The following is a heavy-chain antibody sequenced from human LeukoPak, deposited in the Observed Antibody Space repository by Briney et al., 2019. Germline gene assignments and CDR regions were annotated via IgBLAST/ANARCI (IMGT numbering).Heavy chain of an antibody. Sequence: PSETLSLTCAVYGGSFSGYYWSWIRQPPGKGLEWIGEINHSGSTNYNPSLKSRVTISVDTSKNQFSLKLSSATAADTAVYYCAREDSSGYYFDYWGQGTLVTVSS. CDR3: AREDSSGYYFDY. J-gene: IGHJ4*02. CDR2: INHSGST. CDR1: GGSFSGYY. V-gene: IGHV4-34*01. D-gene: IGHD3-22*01.